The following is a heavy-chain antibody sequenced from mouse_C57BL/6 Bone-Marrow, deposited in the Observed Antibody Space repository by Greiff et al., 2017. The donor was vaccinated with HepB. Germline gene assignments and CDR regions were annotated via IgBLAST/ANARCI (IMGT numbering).Heavy chain of an antibody. J-gene: IGHJ3*01. CDR1: GYAFTNYL. V-gene: IGHV1-54*01. CDR3: ARSYYSKTWFAY. CDR2: INPGSGGT. D-gene: IGHD2-5*01. Sequence: QVHVKQSGAELVRPGTSVKVSCKASGYAFTNYLIEWVKQRPGQGLEWIGVINPGSGGTNYNEKFKGKATLTADKSSSTAYMQLSSLTSEDSAVYFCARSYYSKTWFAYWGQGTLVTVSA.